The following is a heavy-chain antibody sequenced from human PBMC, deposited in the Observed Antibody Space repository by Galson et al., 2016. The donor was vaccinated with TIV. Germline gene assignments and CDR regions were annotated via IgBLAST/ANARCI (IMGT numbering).Heavy chain of an antibody. CDR3: ARDRGYDTYDF. J-gene: IGHJ4*02. Sequence: SLRPSCAASGFTFSRYWMSWVRQAPGKGLEWVADINEDGSEKIYLDSVEGRFTISRDNAKNSLSLQMNSLRGEETAVYYCARDRGYDTYDFWGQGSLVIVSS. CDR2: INEDGSEK. D-gene: IGHD5-18*01. V-gene: IGHV3-7*01. CDR1: GFTFSRYW.